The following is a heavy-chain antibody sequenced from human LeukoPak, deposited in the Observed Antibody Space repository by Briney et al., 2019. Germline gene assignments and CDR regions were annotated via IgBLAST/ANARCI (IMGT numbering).Heavy chain of an antibody. Sequence: HPRGSLRLSCEASGFTFSSYWMSWVRQAPGKGLEWVANIKQDGSEKYYVASVKGRFTISRDNAKNSLYLQMNSLRAEDTAVYYCARSTVVAYWGQGTLVTVSS. CDR1: GFTFSSYW. D-gene: IGHD2-15*01. J-gene: IGHJ4*02. CDR2: IKQDGSEK. CDR3: ARSTVVAY. V-gene: IGHV3-7*01.